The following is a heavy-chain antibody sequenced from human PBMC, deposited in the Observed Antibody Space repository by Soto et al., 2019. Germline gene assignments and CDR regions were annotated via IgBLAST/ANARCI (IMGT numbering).Heavy chain of an antibody. CDR2: IKKDGSEK. J-gene: IGHJ6*02. D-gene: IGHD4-17*01. V-gene: IGHV3-7*01. Sequence: GSLRXXXAASGFTFSTFWMSWVRQAPGKGLEWVANIKKDGSEKYYVDSVKGRFAISRDNDKNSLYRQMNNLRAEDTALYYCARYGYYYGLDVWGPGTSVTVSS. CDR1: GFTFSTFW. CDR3: ARYGYYYGLDV.